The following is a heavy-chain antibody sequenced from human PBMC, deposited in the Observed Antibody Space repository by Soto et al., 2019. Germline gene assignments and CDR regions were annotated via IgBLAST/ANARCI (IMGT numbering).Heavy chain of an antibody. CDR3: ATCLYYYDSMHAFDI. D-gene: IGHD3-22*01. CDR1: GFTFSSYA. CDR2: ISGSGGST. V-gene: IGHV3-23*01. J-gene: IGHJ3*02. Sequence: GGSLRLSCAASGFTFSSYAMSWVRQAPGKGLEWVSAISGSGGSTYYADSVKGRFTISRDNSKNTLYLQMNSLRAEDTAVYYCATCLYYYDSMHAFDIWGQGTMVTVSS.